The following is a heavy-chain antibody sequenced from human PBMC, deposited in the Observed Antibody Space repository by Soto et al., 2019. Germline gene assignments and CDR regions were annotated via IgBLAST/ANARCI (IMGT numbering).Heavy chain of an antibody. J-gene: IGHJ5*02. D-gene: IGHD3-16*01. CDR2: IIPMLGIA. Sequence: QVQLVQSGAEVKKPGSSVKVSCKASGGSFSTYSITWVRQAPGQGLEWMGRIIPMLGIANYAQRFRGRLTVTADKPTNTAYMDLSILRFEDTAVYYCARDGGGTGAWGQGTLVTVSS. V-gene: IGHV1-69*04. CDR3: ARDGGGTGA. CDR1: GGSFSTYS.